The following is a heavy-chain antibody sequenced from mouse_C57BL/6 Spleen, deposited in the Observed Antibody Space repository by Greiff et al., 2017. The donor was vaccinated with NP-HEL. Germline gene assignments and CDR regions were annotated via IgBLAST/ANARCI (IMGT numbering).Heavy chain of an antibody. V-gene: IGHV1-80*01. D-gene: IGHD1-1*01. J-gene: IGHJ3*01. Sequence: VQLQQSGAELVKPGASVKISCKASGYAFSSYWMNWVKQRPGKGLEWIGQIYPGDGDTNYNGKFKGKATLTADKSSSTTYMQLSSLTSEDSAVYFCARRGYYGSSSWFAYWGQGTLVTVSA. CDR2: IYPGDGDT. CDR1: GYAFSSYW. CDR3: ARRGYYGSSSWFAY.